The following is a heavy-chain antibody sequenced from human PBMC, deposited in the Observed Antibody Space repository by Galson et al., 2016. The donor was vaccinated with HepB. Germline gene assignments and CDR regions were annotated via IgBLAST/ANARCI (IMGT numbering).Heavy chain of an antibody. CDR3: ARFGCTTCHNFYYYGMDV. Sequence: SLRLSCAASGFTFSSYYMSWVRQVPGKGLEWVANMNQDGSERFYMDSVRGRFTISRDNAKNSLYLQMNSLRAGDTAVYYCARFGCTTCHNFYYYGMDVWGQGTTVTVSS. CDR2: MNQDGSER. J-gene: IGHJ6*02. V-gene: IGHV3-7*01. D-gene: IGHD2-2*01. CDR1: GFTFSSYY.